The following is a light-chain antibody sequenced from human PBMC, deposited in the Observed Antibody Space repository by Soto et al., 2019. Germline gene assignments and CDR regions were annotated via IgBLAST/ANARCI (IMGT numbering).Light chain of an antibody. CDR1: QSGGRS. CDR2: DAS. V-gene: IGKV3-11*01. J-gene: IGKJ4*01. Sequence: VLHQSPATLSLSPGEIATLSCWASQSGGRSLAWYHQKPGQATRLLINDASNRATGIPARVGGRGSGTDFTLTISSLEPEDFAVYYCQQRNDWPLTFGGGTKVEI. CDR3: QQRNDWPLT.